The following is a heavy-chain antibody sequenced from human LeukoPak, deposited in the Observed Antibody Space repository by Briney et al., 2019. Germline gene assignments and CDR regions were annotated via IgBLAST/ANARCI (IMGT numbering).Heavy chain of an antibody. CDR3: AKALGGNDFDY. V-gene: IGHV3-23*01. CDR2: LSGSGGST. D-gene: IGHD3-16*01. CDR1: GFTFSSYG. Sequence: PWGSLKLSCAASGFTFSSYGMSWVRQAPGQGLEWVSSLSGSGGSTNYAHSVKGRFTISRDNSKNTLFLHMNSLRAEDTAVYYCAKALGGNDFDYWGQGTLVTVSS. J-gene: IGHJ4*02.